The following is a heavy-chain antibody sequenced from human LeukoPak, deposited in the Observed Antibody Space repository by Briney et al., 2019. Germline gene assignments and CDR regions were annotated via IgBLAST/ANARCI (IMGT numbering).Heavy chain of an antibody. Sequence: SETLSLTCAVYGGSFSGYYWSWIRQPPGKGLEWIGQIFHDGSTSYSPSLKSRVTISVDKSKNQFSLRLTSVTAADTAVYYCARSPTKRVPEDYWGQGTLVTVSS. CDR2: IFHDGST. V-gene: IGHV4-34*12. CDR1: GGSFSGYY. J-gene: IGHJ4*02. D-gene: IGHD2-2*01. CDR3: ARSPTKRVPEDY.